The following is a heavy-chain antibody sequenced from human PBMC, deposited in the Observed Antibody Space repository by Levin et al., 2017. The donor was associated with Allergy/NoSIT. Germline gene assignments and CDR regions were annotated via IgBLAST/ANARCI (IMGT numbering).Heavy chain of an antibody. CDR3: ARAAFSYGYGRFDY. Sequence: GGSLRLSCVASGFAFDDYAMHWVRQAPGKGLEWVAGINWNSNSVDYADSVKGRFIISRDNAKNSLYLEMNSPRAEDTALYYCARAAFSYGYGRFDYWGQGSLVTVSS. J-gene: IGHJ4*02. CDR2: INWNSNSV. CDR1: GFAFDDYA. D-gene: IGHD5-18*01. V-gene: IGHV3-9*01.